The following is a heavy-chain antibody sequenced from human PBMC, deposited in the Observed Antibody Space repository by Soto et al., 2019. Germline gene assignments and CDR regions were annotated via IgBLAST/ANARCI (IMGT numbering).Heavy chain of an antibody. D-gene: IGHD3-10*01. Sequence: PGGSLRLSCAASGFTFNNYAMSWVRQAPGKGLEWVSDISGSGGSTYYADSVKGRFTISRDNSKNTLYLQMNSLRAEDTALYYCAKDRPGSGYMDDGMDVWGQGTTVTVSS. V-gene: IGHV3-23*01. J-gene: IGHJ6*02. CDR3: AKDRPGSGYMDDGMDV. CDR2: ISGSGGST. CDR1: GFTFNNYA.